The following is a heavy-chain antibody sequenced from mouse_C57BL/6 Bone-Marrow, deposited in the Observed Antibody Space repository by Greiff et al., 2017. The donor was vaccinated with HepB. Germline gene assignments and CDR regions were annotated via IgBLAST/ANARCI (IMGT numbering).Heavy chain of an antibody. V-gene: IGHV8-12*01. CDR2: IYWDDDK. J-gene: IGHJ4*01. CDR3: ARRGALYYAMDY. CDR1: GFSLSTSGMG. Sequence: QVQLKESGPGILQSSQTLSLTCSFSGFSLSTSGMGVSWIRQPSGKGLVWLARIYWDDDKRYNPFLKRRLTISKDTSRNQVFLKITSVDTADTATYYYARRGALYYAMDYWGQGTSVTVSS.